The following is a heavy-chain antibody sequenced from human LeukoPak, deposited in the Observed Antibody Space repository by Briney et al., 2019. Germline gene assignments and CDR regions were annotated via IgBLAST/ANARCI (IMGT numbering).Heavy chain of an antibody. V-gene: IGHV3-11*04. CDR3: ATLNPDCSSTSCYLGYYHYYMDV. J-gene: IGHJ6*03. CDR2: ISSCGSTI. CDR1: RFTFSDYY. D-gene: IGHD2-2*01. Sequence: KSGGSLRLSCAASRFTFSDYYMSWIRQAPGKGLEWVSYISSCGSTIYYADSVKGRFTISRDNAKNSLYLQMNSLRAEDTAVYYCATLNPDCSSTSCYLGYYHYYMDVWGKGTTVTVSS.